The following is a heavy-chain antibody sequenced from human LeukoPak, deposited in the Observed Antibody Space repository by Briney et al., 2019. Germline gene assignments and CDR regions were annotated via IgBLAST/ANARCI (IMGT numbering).Heavy chain of an antibody. V-gene: IGHV4-61*02. CDR1: GGSISSGGYY. J-gene: IGHJ5*02. CDR2: IYISGSA. CDR3: ARDAHHNWFDP. Sequence: PSETLSLTCTVFGGSISSGGYYWSWIRQPAGKGLEWIGRIYISGSANYNPSLKSRVTISGDTSKNQFSLKLSSVTAADTAVYYCARDAHHNWFDPWGQGTLVTVSS.